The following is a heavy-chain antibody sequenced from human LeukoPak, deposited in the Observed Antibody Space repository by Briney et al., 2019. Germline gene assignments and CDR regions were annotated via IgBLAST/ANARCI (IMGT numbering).Heavy chain of an antibody. CDR3: AKGLGYSSSWYGRSA. CDR2: ISGSGGST. CDR1: GFTFSSYA. J-gene: IGHJ5*02. V-gene: IGHV3-23*01. D-gene: IGHD6-13*01. Sequence: TGGSLRLSSAASGFTFSSYAMSWVRQAPGKGREWVSAISGSGGSTYHADSVKGRFTTSRDNSKNTMYLQMNSLRAEDTGVYYCAKGLGYSSSWYGRSAWGQGTLVTVSS.